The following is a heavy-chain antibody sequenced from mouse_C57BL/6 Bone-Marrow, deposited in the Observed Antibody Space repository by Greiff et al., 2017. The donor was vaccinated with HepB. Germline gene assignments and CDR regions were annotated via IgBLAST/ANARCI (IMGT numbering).Heavy chain of an antibody. Sequence: QVQLQQPGAELVKPGASVKLSCKASGYTFTSYWMHWVKQRPGQGLEWIGMIHPNSGSTNYNEKFKSKATLTVDKSSSTAYMQLSSLTSEDSAVYYCARWTTVVAYYAMDYWGQGNSVTVSA. CDR3: ARWTTVVAYYAMDY. V-gene: IGHV1-64*01. CDR2: IHPNSGST. CDR1: GYTFTSYW. J-gene: IGHJ4*01. D-gene: IGHD1-1*01.